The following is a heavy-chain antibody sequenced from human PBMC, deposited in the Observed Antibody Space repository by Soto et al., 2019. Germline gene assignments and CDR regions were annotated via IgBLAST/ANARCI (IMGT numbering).Heavy chain of an antibody. CDR2: ISAYSDRT. D-gene: IGHD3-22*01. CDR1: GYTFTNYA. Sequence: QVQLVQSGTEVKKPGASVKVSCKASGYTFTNYAISWVRQAPGQGLEWMGWISAYSDRTNYEQNLQGRVTMTTDTATSTAYMEVRSLRSDDTAVYYCARDRDYYYDNSDKYHYHYAMDVWGQGTTVTISS. J-gene: IGHJ6*02. CDR3: ARDRDYYYDNSDKYHYHYAMDV. V-gene: IGHV1-18*04.